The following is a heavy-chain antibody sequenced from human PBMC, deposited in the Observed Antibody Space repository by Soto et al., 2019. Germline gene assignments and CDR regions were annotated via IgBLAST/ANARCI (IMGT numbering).Heavy chain of an antibody. CDR3: ARSRYSSGWYDY. J-gene: IGHJ4*02. CDR2: IIPIFGTA. V-gene: IGHV1-69*13. D-gene: IGHD6-19*01. CDR1: GGTFSSYA. Sequence: SVKVSCKASGGTFSSYAISWVRQARGQGLEWRGGIIPIFGTANYAQKFQGRATITADESTSTAYMELSRLRSEDTAVYYCARSRYSSGWYDYWGQGTLVTVSS.